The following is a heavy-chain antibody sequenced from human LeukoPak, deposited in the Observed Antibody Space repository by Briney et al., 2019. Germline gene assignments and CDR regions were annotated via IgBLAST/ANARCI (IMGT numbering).Heavy chain of an antibody. CDR1: GFTFSYW. D-gene: IGHD6-19*01. CDR3: ARGSDRPFDY. Sequence: PGGPLRLSCAASGFTFSYWMSWVRQAPGKGLEWVSSISSSSSYIYYADSVKGRFTISRDNAKNSLYLQMNSLRAEDTAVYYCARGSDRPFDYWGQGTLVTVSS. V-gene: IGHV3-21*01. CDR2: ISSSSSYI. J-gene: IGHJ4*02.